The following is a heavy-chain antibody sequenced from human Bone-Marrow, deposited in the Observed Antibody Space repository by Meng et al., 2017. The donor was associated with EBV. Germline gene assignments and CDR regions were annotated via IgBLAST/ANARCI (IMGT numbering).Heavy chain of an antibody. CDR2: VSGSGSTT. V-gene: IGHV3-23*01. Sequence: VQLLESGGGLVQPGGSLRLSCAASGFTFSSYAMNWVRQAPGKGLEWVSGVSGSGSTTYYADSVKGRFTVSRDNSKNTLYLQMNSLRDEDTAVYYCAKEDYDILTAFDYWGQGTLVTVYS. CDR1: GFTFSSYA. D-gene: IGHD3-9*01. CDR3: AKEDYDILTAFDY. J-gene: IGHJ4*02.